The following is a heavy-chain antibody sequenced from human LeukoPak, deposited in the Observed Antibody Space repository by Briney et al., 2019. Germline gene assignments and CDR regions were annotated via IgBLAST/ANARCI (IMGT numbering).Heavy chain of an antibody. CDR1: GYTFTGYY. V-gene: IGHV1-2*02. CDR2: INPNSGGT. Sequence: ASVKLSCKASGYTFTGYYMHWVRQAPGQGLEWMGWINPNSGGTNYAQKFQGRVSMTRATSISTAYMELSRLRSDDTAVYYCARAEIWFGELPRWGQGTLVTVSS. CDR3: ARAEIWFGELPR. J-gene: IGHJ4*02. D-gene: IGHD3-10*01.